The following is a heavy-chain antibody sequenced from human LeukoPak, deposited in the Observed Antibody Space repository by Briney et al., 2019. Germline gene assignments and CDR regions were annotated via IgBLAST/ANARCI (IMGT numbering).Heavy chain of an antibody. Sequence: GGSLRLSCAASGFTFSSYAMSWVRQAPGKGLEWVSAISGSGGNTYYADSVKGRFTISRDNSKNTLYLQMNSLRAEDTAVYYCAKDESGSYWVGAFDIWGQGTMVTVSS. D-gene: IGHD1-26*01. CDR3: AKDESGSYWVGAFDI. V-gene: IGHV3-23*01. CDR1: GFTFSSYA. J-gene: IGHJ3*02. CDR2: ISGSGGNT.